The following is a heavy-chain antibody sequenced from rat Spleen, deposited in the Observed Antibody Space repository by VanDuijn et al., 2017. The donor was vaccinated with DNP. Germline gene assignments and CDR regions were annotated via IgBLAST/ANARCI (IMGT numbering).Heavy chain of an antibody. Sequence: EVQLVETGGGLVQPGRSLRLSCVASGFTFSAYWMFWVRQAPGKGLEWVASMTRSGGSTFYPDSVKGRFTVSRDNVKNTLYLQMNSLRSEDTATYYCARGSGTHYWYFDFWGPGTMVTVSS. D-gene: IGHD5-1*01. CDR2: MTRSGGST. CDR1: GFTFSAYW. CDR3: ARGSGTHYWYFDF. J-gene: IGHJ1*01. V-gene: IGHV5-58*01.